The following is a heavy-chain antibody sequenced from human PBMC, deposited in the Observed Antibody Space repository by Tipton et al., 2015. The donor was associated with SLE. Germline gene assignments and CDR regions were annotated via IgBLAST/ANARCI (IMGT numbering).Heavy chain of an antibody. V-gene: IGHV3-23*03. J-gene: IGHJ4*02. CDR3: AKADLYNYTLYYFEY. CDR2: LYGGGRKK. Sequence: SLRLSCAASGFTSSNYAMHWVRQAPGKGLEWVSVLYGGGRKKFYADFVKGRFAISRDNSKNTLYLQMTGLRAEDTAVYYCAKADLYNYTLYYFEYWGQGTLVTVSS. D-gene: IGHD3-3*01. CDR1: GFTSSNYA.